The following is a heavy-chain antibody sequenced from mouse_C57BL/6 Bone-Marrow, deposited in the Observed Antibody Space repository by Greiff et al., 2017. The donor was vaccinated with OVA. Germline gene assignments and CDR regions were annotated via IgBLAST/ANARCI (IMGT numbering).Heavy chain of an antibody. V-gene: IGHV2-2*01. CDR2: IWSGGST. CDR3: ARNPSEYYYAMDY. Sequence: VQVVESGPGLVQPSQSLSITCTVSGFSLTSYGVHWVRQSPGTGLEWLGVIWSGGSTDYNAAFISRLSISKDNSKSQVFFKMNSLQADDTAIYYCARNPSEYYYAMDYWGQGTSVTVSS. J-gene: IGHJ4*01. CDR1: GFSLTSYG.